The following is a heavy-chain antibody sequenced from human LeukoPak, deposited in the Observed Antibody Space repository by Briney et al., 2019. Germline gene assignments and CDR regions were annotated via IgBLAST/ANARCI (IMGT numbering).Heavy chain of an antibody. CDR2: ISGSGGTT. J-gene: IGHJ4*02. D-gene: IGHD3-22*01. CDR1: GFTFSSYA. Sequence: GGSLRLSCAASGFTFSSYALSWVRQAPGKGLEWVSVISGSGGTTHYAESVKGRFTISRDNSKNTLYMQMNSLRAEDTAVYYCARDYHDSSGSYGVDFWGQGTLVTVSS. V-gene: IGHV3-23*01. CDR3: ARDYHDSSGSYGVDF.